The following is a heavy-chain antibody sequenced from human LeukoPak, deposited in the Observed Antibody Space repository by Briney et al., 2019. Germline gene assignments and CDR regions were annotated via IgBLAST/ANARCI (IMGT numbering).Heavy chain of an antibody. D-gene: IGHD6-13*01. Sequence: ASVKVSCKASGYTFTSYGISWVRRAPGQGLEWMGWISAYNGNTNYAQKLQGRVTMTTDTSTSTAYMELRSLRSDDTAVYYCASSSSWYNWFDPWGQGTLVTVSS. V-gene: IGHV1-18*01. CDR1: GYTFTSYG. CDR3: ASSSSWYNWFDP. CDR2: ISAYNGNT. J-gene: IGHJ5*02.